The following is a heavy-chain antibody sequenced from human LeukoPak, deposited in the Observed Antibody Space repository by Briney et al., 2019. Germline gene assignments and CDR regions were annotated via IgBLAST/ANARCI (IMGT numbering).Heavy chain of an antibody. Sequence: SETLSLTCAVDGGSFSSYFWSWIRQAPGKGLEWIGRVNRSGRTDYNPSLKSRVTISVDTSKTHSPWQLTFVTAPDTAMYFGAEGWFGLCYNNYGDDNDFDIWGDGTMGTVSS. V-gene: IGHV4-34*01. CDR1: GGSFSSYF. CDR3: AEGWFGLCYNNYGDDNDFDI. J-gene: IGHJ3*02. CDR2: VNRSGRT. D-gene: IGHD3-10*01.